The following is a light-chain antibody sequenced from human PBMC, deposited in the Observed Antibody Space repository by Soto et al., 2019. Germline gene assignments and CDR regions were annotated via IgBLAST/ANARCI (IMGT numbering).Light chain of an antibody. Sequence: NVLTQSPGTLSVSPGERATLSCRASQSVTNRFFAWYQQKPGQAPRLLIYGVSIRATGIPDRFSGSGSGTDFTLTISGLEPEDLVVYYCQQDSTLPHTFGQGTKREV. J-gene: IGKJ2*01. V-gene: IGKV3-20*01. CDR3: QQDSTLPHT. CDR1: QSVTNRF. CDR2: GVS.